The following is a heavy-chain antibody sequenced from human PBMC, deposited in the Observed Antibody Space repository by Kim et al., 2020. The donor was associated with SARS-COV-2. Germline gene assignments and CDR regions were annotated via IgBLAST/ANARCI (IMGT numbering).Heavy chain of an antibody. J-gene: IGHJ3*02. V-gene: IGHV4-31*01. Sequence: YSNPSPKSLVTISVDTSKNQFSLKLGSVTAADTAVYYCATFFNWNRAFDIWGQGTMVTVSS. CDR3: ATFFNWNRAFDI. D-gene: IGHD1-1*01.